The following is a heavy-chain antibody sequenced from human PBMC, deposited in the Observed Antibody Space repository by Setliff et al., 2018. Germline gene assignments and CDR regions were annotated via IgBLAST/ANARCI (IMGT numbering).Heavy chain of an antibody. D-gene: IGHD2-21*02. CDR1: GGSMSGYF. V-gene: IGHV4-4*07. CDR2: IHPSGAT. CDR3: ARQTATGSSATFDS. Sequence: ASETLSLTCTVSGGSMSGYFWTWIRQPAGKGLEWIGRIHPSGATNYNPSLMSRLTMSIDTSNNHFTLKVNSVTAADTAVYYCARQTATGSSATFDSWGQGTRVTVSS. J-gene: IGHJ4*02.